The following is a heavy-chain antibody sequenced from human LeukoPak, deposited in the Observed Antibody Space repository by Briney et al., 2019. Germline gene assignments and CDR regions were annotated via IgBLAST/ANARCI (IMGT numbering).Heavy chain of an antibody. Sequence: PSETLSLTCTVSGGSISSSSYYWGWIRQSPGKGLEWIGNIYYSGSTYYNPSLKSRVTISVDTSKNQFSLKPSSVTAADTAVYYCARDGRFPPEVLPRYFDYWGQGTLVTVSS. CDR2: IYYSGST. J-gene: IGHJ4*02. D-gene: IGHD1-26*01. V-gene: IGHV4-39*07. CDR3: ARDGRFPPEVLPRYFDY. CDR1: GGSISSSSYY.